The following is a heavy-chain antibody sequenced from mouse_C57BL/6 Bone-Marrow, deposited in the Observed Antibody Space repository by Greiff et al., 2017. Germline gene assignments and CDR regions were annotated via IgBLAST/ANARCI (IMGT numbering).Heavy chain of an antibody. CDR2: IYPGGGYT. D-gene: IGHD1-1*02. V-gene: IGHV1-63*01. CDR3: ARVLWSYAMDY. CDR1: GYTFTNYW. J-gene: IGHJ4*01. Sequence: QVQLKESGAELVRPGTSVKMSCKASGYTFTNYWIGWAKQRPGHGLEWIGDIYPGGGYTNYNEKFKGKATLTADKSSSTADMQFSSLTSEDSAIYYCARVLWSYAMDYWGQGTSVTVSS.